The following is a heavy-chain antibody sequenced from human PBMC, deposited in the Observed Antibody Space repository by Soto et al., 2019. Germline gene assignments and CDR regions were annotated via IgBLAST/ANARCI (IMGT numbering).Heavy chain of an antibody. V-gene: IGHV3-11*01. CDR2: ITSSGSTI. CDR3: ERDTTAMEN. CDR1: AFSFSDHY. J-gene: IGHJ4*02. Sequence: QVQLVESGGGVVKPGGSLRLSCAASAFSFSDHYMHWVRQAPGKGLEWVSDITSSGSTIYYADSVKGRFTISRDNAKNSRYLKLNRMRAEDTAVYYCERDTTAMENWGQGPLVPVS. D-gene: IGHD5-18*01.